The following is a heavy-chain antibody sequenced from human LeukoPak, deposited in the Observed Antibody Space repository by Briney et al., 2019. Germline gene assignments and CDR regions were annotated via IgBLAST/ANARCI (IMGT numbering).Heavy chain of an antibody. D-gene: IGHD4-17*01. CDR1: GYTFTSYY. CDR2: INPSSGGT. V-gene: IGHV1-2*02. CDR3: AKPHGDYGGQHFQH. J-gene: IGHJ1*01. Sequence: ASVKVSCKASGYTFTSYYMHWVRQAPGQGLEWMGWINPSSGGTNYAQKFQGRVTMTRDTSISTAYMELYRLRSDDTAVYYCAKPHGDYGGQHFQHWGQGTLVTVSS.